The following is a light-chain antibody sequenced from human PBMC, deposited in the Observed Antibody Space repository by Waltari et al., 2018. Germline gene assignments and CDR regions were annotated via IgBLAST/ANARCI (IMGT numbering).Light chain of an antibody. V-gene: IGLV1-40*01. CDR1: SSNLGAGYD. Sequence: QPVLTQPPSVSGAPGQRVTISCTGSSSNLGAGYDVHRYQQLPGTAPKLLIYGNSNRPSGVPDRFSGSKSGTSASLAITGLQAEDEADYYCQSYDSSLSGSVVFGGGTKLTVL. CDR3: QSYDSSLSGSVV. J-gene: IGLJ2*01. CDR2: GNS.